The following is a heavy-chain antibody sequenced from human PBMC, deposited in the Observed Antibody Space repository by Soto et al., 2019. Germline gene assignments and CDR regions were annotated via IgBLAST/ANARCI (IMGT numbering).Heavy chain of an antibody. Sequence: EMQLVESGGDLVQPGGSLRLSCAASGFSFSDHYMDWVRQAPGKGLEWVGRIRNKANSYATEYAASVKGRSTISRDDSKNSLSLQMNSLKTEDTAVYYCARVPLVASAAAPLGWFDPWGQGTLVTVSS. CDR3: ARVPLVASAAAPLGWFDP. CDR1: GFSFSDHY. CDR2: IRNKANSYAT. D-gene: IGHD2-15*01. V-gene: IGHV3-72*01. J-gene: IGHJ5*02.